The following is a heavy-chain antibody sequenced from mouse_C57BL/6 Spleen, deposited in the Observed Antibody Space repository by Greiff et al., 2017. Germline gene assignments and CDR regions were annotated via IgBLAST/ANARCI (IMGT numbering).Heavy chain of an antibody. CDR1: GFNIKNTY. Sequence: VQLKQSVAELVRPGASVKLSCTASGFNIKNTYMHWVKQRPEQGLEWIGRIDPANGNTKYAPKFQGKAPITADTSSNTAYLQLSSLTSADTAIYYCARSSSYGNWYFDVWGTGTTVTVSS. V-gene: IGHV14-3*01. CDR2: IDPANGNT. CDR3: ARSSSYGNWYFDV. J-gene: IGHJ1*03. D-gene: IGHD1-1*01.